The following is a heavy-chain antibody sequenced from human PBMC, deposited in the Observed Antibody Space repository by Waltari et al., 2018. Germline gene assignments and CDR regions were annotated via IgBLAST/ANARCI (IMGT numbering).Heavy chain of an antibody. CDR1: GFTFSTYW. V-gene: IGHV3-74*01. CDR3: GRARVQGVKYFDY. Sequence: DVQLVESGGGLVQPGGSLRLSCAASGFTFSTYWMHWVRHGPGTGLMVGSRIDSDWSSTSYEDSVRDRFTISRDNAKNTLYLQMNSVRDEDTTVYYCGRARVQGVKYFDYWGRGTLVTVSS. CDR2: IDSDWSST. J-gene: IGHJ4*02. D-gene: IGHD3-10*01.